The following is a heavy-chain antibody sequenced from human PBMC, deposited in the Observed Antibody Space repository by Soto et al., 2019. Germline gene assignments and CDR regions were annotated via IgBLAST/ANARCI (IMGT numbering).Heavy chain of an antibody. CDR3: ARDGYSGSYYDYYGMDV. J-gene: IGHJ6*02. V-gene: IGHV3-33*01. Sequence: QVQLVESGGGVVQPGRSLRLSCAASGFTFSSYGMHWVRQAPGKGLEWVAVIWYDGSNKYYADSVKGRFTISRDNSKHSLYLQMNSLRDEDTAVYYCARDGYSGSYYDYYGMDVWGQGTTVTVSS. CDR1: GFTFSSYG. D-gene: IGHD1-26*01. CDR2: IWYDGSNK.